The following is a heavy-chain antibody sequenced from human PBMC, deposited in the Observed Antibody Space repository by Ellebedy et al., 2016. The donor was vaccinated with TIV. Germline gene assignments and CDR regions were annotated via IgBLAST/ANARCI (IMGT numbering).Heavy chain of an antibody. V-gene: IGHV4-4*07. J-gene: IGHJ6*02. CDR1: GGSISSYY. D-gene: IGHD6-6*01. CDR2: IYTSGST. Sequence: MPSETLSLTCTLSGGSISSYYCRWIRQPAGKGLEWIGRIYTSGSTNYNPSLKSRVTMSVDTSKNQFSLKLGSVTAADADVYYCARARDYGMDVWGQGTTVTVSS. CDR3: ARARDYGMDV.